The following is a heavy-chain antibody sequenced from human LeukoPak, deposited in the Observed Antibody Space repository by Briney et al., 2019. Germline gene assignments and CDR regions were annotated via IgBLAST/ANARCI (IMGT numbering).Heavy chain of an antibody. CDR1: GPAFFTHN. J-gene: IGHJ4*02. D-gene: IGHD4-23*01. Sequence: GGSLRLSCAASGPAFFTHNFHWVRQAPEKGLEWVANIKQDGSVKQYVDSMKGRFTISRDNAKNSLYLQMNSLRAEDTAVYYCARDRDDGGFDYWGQGNLVTVSS. CDR2: IKQDGSVK. V-gene: IGHV3-7*01. CDR3: ARDRDDGGFDY.